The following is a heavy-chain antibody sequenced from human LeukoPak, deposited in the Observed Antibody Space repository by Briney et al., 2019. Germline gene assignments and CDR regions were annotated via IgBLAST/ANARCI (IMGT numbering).Heavy chain of an antibody. D-gene: IGHD3-22*01. Sequence: GGSLRLSCAASGFTFSNAWMSWVRQAPGKGLEWVAVISYDGSNKYYADSVKGRFTISRDNSKNTLYLQMNSLRAEDTAVYYCARDPGGGYYPGYYYYYMDVWGKGTTVTVSS. CDR3: ARDPGGGYYPGYYYYYMDV. CDR2: ISYDGSNK. V-gene: IGHV3-30*03. CDR1: GFTFSNAW. J-gene: IGHJ6*03.